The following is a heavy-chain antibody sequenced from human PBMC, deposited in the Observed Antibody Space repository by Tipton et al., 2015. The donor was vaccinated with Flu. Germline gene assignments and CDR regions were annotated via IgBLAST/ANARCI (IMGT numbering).Heavy chain of an antibody. Sequence: TLSLTCTVSGGSISSSRYYWGWIRQPAGKGLEWIGRIYTSGSTSYNPSLKSRVTMSVDTSKNQFSLKLSSVTAADTAVYYCARDSAAHYGMDVWGQGTTVTVSS. D-gene: IGHD6-13*01. J-gene: IGHJ6*02. CDR1: GGSISSSRYY. CDR2: IYTSGST. CDR3: ARDSAAHYGMDV. V-gene: IGHV4-61*02.